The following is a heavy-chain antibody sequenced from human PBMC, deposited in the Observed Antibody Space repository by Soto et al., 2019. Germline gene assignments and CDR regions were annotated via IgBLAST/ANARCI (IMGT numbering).Heavy chain of an antibody. D-gene: IGHD2-8*02. CDR2: IFHDGNT. CDR1: GASIGSGGW. CDR3: ARHEGWTGPDQ. V-gene: IGHV4-4*02. J-gene: IGHJ5*02. Sequence: QVHLQESGPGLVKPSETLSLTCAVSGASIGSGGWWRWVRQPPGKGLEWISEIFHDGNTNYSPSLKSRVTRSVDKSQNQFSLNVYSVTAADTAVYYCARHEGWTGPDQWGQGTLVTVSS.